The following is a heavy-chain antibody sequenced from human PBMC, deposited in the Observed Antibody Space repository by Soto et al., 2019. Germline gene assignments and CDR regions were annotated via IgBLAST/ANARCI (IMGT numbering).Heavy chain of an antibody. J-gene: IGHJ4*02. D-gene: IGHD6-25*01. CDR2: ISYSGNT. Sequence: QVQLQGSGPGLVKPSQTLSLTCANTGGSITSGAYFWTWIRQLPGKGLEWIGHISYSGNTDYNPSIKSRVTFSRDTSKNPFSLTLSAVTAADTAVYYCARGKRPLARCFDYGCQGTLFTVSS. V-gene: IGHV4-31*11. CDR3: ARGKRPLARCFDY. CDR1: GGSITSGAYF.